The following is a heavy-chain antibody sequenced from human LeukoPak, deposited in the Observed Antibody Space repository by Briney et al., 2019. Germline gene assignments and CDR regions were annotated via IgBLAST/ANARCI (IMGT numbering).Heavy chain of an antibody. CDR3: ARHPYYYDSSGYLRDDAFDI. Sequence: SETLSLTCTVSGGSVSSFHWTWIRQPAGKGLEWIGRFYTSGSTNYNPSLKSRVTMSVDTSKNQFSLKLSSVTAADTAVYYCARHPYYYDSSGYLRDDAFDIWGQGTMVTVSS. V-gene: IGHV4-4*07. J-gene: IGHJ3*02. D-gene: IGHD3-22*01. CDR1: GGSVSSFH. CDR2: FYTSGST.